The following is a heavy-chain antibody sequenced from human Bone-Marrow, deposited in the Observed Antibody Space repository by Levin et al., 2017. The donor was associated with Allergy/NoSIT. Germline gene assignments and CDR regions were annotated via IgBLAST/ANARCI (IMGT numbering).Heavy chain of an antibody. J-gene: IGHJ6*02. CDR3: ARTNSWSSYYYHYGMDV. Sequence: ASVKVSCEASGYLFANFAINWVHQAPGQGLEWMGWINAGNDNTYYSQKFQGRVTMTTDKSASIAHMELSGLTSEDTAVYFCARTNSWSSYYYHYGMDVWGQGTTVTVSS. D-gene: IGHD1-26*01. V-gene: IGHV1-3*01. CDR2: INAGNDNT. CDR1: GYLFANFA.